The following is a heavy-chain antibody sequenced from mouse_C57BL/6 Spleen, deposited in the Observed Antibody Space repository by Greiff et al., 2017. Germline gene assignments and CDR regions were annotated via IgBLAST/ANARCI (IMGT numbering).Heavy chain of an antibody. Sequence: QVQLQQPGAELVKPGASVQLSCKASGYTFTSYWMHWVKQRHGRGLEWIGRIDPNSGGTTYNETFKSKATLTVDKPSSTAYMQLCSLTSEDSAVYYCARSDDYDPYYAMDYWDQGTSVTVSS. CDR2: IDPNSGGT. D-gene: IGHD2-4*01. V-gene: IGHV1-72*01. CDR3: ARSDDYDPYYAMDY. CDR1: GYTFTSYW. J-gene: IGHJ4*01.